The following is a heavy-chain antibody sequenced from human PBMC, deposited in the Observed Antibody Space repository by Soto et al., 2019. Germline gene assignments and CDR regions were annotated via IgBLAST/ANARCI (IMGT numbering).Heavy chain of an antibody. CDR2: ISGSGGST. J-gene: IGHJ3*02. D-gene: IGHD3-10*01. CDR3: ASMVRGFENWGDAFDI. V-gene: IGHV3-23*01. CDR1: GFTFSSYA. Sequence: GGSLRLSCAASGFTFSSYAMSWVRQAPGKGLEWVSAISGSGGSTYYADSVKGRFTISRDNSKNTLYLQMNSLRAEDTAVYYCASMVRGFENWGDAFDIWGQGTMVTVSS.